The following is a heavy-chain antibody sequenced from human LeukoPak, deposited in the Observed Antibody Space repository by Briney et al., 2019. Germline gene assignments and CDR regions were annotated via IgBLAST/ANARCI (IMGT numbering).Heavy chain of an antibody. CDR3: TTVDYGDAFDI. V-gene: IGHV3-15*01. CDR1: GFTFSNAW. J-gene: IGHJ3*02. CDR2: IKRKTDGGTT. Sequence: NPGGSLRLSCAASGFTFSNAWMGSVRQARGKGLEWDGLIKRKTDGGTTDYAAPLKGRFTISRDDLKNMLYLQMNSLKTEDTAVYYCTTVDYGDAFDIWAQGTVVPVST. D-gene: IGHD4-17*01.